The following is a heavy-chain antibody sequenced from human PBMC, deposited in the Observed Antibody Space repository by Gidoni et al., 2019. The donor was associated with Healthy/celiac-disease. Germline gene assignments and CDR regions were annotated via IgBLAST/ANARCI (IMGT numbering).Heavy chain of an antibody. Sequence: QLQLQASGPGLVKPSETLSLTCTVSGGSISSSSYYWGWIRQPPGKGLEWIGSIYYSGSTYYNPSLKSRVTISVDTSKNQFSLKLSSVTAADTAVYYCARRYCSSTSCYDGVYFDYWGQGTLVTVSS. CDR2: IYYSGST. D-gene: IGHD2-2*01. J-gene: IGHJ4*02. CDR1: GGSISSSSYY. V-gene: IGHV4-39*01. CDR3: ARRYCSSTSCYDGVYFDY.